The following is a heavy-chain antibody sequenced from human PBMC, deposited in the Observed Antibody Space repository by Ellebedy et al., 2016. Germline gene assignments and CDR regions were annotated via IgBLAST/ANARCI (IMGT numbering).Heavy chain of an antibody. CDR1: GFTFSSYD. Sequence: GESLRLSCAASGFTFSSYDMHWVRQATGKGLEWVSAIGTAGDTYYPGSVKGRFTISRENAKNSLYLQMNSLRAGDTAVYYCARDYGNAVAGYWYFDLWGRGTLVTVSS. CDR2: IGTAGDT. J-gene: IGHJ2*01. D-gene: IGHD6-19*01. V-gene: IGHV3-13*01. CDR3: ARDYGNAVAGYWYFDL.